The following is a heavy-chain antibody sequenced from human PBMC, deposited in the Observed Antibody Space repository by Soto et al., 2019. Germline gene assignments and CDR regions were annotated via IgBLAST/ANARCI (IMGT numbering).Heavy chain of an antibody. CDR3: AKDAYSSLGN. CDR2: ISGSGGST. Sequence: EVQLLESGGGLVQPGGSLRLSCAASGFTFSSYAMSWVRQAPGKGLEWVSAISGSGGSTYYADSVKGRFTISRDNAKITLYLHMNSVRAEDTAVYYCAKDAYSSLGNWGHGTLVTVSS. V-gene: IGHV3-23*01. J-gene: IGHJ4*01. D-gene: IGHD6-13*01. CDR1: GFTFSSYA.